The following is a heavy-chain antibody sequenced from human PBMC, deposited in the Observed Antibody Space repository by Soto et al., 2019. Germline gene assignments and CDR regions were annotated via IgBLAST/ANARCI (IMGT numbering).Heavy chain of an antibody. V-gene: IGHV4-59*13. Sequence: LSLTCSVSGGSMSEYFWSWIRQSPGKGLEWTGYIYYLGSTDYNPSLKSRVTISVDTSKRQFSLRLTSVTAADTAVYYCARDGYDGSGSPYPAYWGPGTQVTVSS. CDR3: ARDGYDGSGSPYPAY. CDR2: IYYLGST. J-gene: IGHJ4*02. CDR1: GGSMSEYF. D-gene: IGHD3-10*01.